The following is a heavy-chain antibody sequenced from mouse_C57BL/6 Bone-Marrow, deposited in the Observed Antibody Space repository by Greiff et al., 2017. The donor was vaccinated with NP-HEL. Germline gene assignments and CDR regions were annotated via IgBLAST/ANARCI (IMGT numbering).Heavy chain of an antibody. J-gene: IGHJ2*01. V-gene: IGHV1-82*01. Sequence: QVQLKESGPELVKPGASVKISCKASGYAFSSSWMNWVKQRPGKGLEWIGRIYPGDGDTNYNGKFKGKATLTADKSSSTAYMQRSSLTSEDSAVYFCARLELGLDYWGQGTTRTVSS. CDR1: GYAFSSSW. CDR3: ARLELGLDY. CDR2: IYPGDGDT. D-gene: IGHD4-1*01.